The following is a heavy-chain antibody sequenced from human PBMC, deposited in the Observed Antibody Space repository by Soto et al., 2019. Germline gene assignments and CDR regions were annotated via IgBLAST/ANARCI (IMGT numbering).Heavy chain of an antibody. CDR1: GYTFSDYH. V-gene: IGHV1-46*01. CDR2: INPSSDNT. Sequence: GASVKVSCKAYGYTFSDYHIPWVRQAPGQGLEWLGIINPSSDNTTYAQKFQGRVTMTRDTSTSTAYLALSSLRFEDTAVYYCARGYYDPWSGYYFDYWGQGTLVTVSS. CDR3: ARGYYDPWSGYYFDY. D-gene: IGHD3-3*01. J-gene: IGHJ4*02.